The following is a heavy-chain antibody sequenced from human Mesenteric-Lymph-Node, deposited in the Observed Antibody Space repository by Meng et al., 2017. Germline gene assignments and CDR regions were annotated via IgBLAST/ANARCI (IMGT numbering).Heavy chain of an antibody. J-gene: IGHJ4*02. Sequence: QVQLQEAGEGLLKPSQTLSLTCTVSGASVSNDNWWSWVRQPPGKGLEWIGEIHHSRPTNYNPSLKSRVTMSVDKSNNQFSLSLTSLTAADTAVYYCARNGAYSLDHWGQGTLVTVSS. CDR1: GASVSNDNW. CDR2: IHHSRPT. CDR3: ARNGAYSLDH. V-gene: IGHV4-4*02. D-gene: IGHD2-15*01.